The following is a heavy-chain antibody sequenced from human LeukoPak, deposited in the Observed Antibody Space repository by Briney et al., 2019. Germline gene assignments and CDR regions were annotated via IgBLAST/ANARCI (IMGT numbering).Heavy chain of an antibody. V-gene: IGHV1-69*05. Sequence: SVKVSCKASGGTFTIYAISWMRQAPGQGLEWMGRIIPIFGTANYAQKFQGKVTITTDESTSTAYMELSSLRSEDTAVYYCARDYYDSSGYYYAHDYWGQGTLVTVSS. J-gene: IGHJ4*02. CDR1: GGTFTIYA. CDR3: ARDYYDSSGYYYAHDY. CDR2: IIPIFGTA. D-gene: IGHD3-22*01.